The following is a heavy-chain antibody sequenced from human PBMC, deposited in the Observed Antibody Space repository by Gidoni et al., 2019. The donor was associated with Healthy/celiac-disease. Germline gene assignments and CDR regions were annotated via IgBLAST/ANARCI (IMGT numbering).Heavy chain of an antibody. V-gene: IGHV4-34*01. CDR1: GGSFSGYY. J-gene: IGHJ4*02. CDR2: INHSGST. Sequence: QVQLQPWGAGLLKPSETLSLTCAVYGGSFSGYYWSWIRQPPGKGLEWIGEINHSGSTNYNPSLKSRVTISVDTSKNQFSLKLSSVTAADTAVYYCARAPMVRGVIINYFDYWGQGTLVTVSS. D-gene: IGHD3-10*01. CDR3: ARAPMVRGVIINYFDY.